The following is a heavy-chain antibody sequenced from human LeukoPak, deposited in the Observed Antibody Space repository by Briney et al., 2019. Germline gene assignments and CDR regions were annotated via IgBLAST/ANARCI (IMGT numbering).Heavy chain of an antibody. CDR1: GFTFSSYS. D-gene: IGHD1-26*01. V-gene: IGHV3-21*06. J-gene: IGHJ4*02. Sequence: GGSLRLSCTASGFTFSSYSMNWVRQAPGKGLEWVSSISSSSRYKYYADSVKGRFTISRDNAKNSLYLQMNSLRAEDTAVYYCAKDQGVGATHEFDNWGQGTLVTVSS. CDR3: AKDQGVGATHEFDN. CDR2: ISSSSRYK.